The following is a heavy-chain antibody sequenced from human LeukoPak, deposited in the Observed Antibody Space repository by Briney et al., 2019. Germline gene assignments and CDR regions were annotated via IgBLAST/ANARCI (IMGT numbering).Heavy chain of an antibody. CDR2: IYYSGST. CDR1: GGSISSYY. V-gene: IGHV4-59*12. CDR3: ARRTNGLDV. Sequence: SETLSLTCTVSGGSISSYYWSWIRQPPGKGLEWIGYIYYSGSTNYNPSLKSRVTISVDKSKNQFSLKLSSVTAADTAVYYCARRTNGLDVWGQGTTVTVSS. D-gene: IGHD1-7*01. J-gene: IGHJ6*02.